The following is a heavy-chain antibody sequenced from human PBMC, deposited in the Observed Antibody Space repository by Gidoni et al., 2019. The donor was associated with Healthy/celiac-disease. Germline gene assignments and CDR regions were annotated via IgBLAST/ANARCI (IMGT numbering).Heavy chain of an antibody. D-gene: IGHD6-19*01. CDR2: IIPILGTA. CDR1: GGTFSSYA. V-gene: IGHV1-69*01. J-gene: IGHJ4*02. Sequence: QVQLVQSGAEVQKPGSSVKVSCTASGGTFSSYAISWVRPAPGQGLEWMGGIIPILGTANDAQKFQGRVTSTADESTSTAYMELSSLRSEDTAVYYCARAISTVAGSDYWGQGTLVTVSS. CDR3: ARAISTVAGSDY.